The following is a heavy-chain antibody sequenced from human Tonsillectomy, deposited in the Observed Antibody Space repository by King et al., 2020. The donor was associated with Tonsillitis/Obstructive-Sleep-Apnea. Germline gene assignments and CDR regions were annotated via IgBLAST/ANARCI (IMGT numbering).Heavy chain of an antibody. J-gene: IGHJ3*02. D-gene: IGHD2-15*01. CDR1: GGSISGYY. Sequence: VQPQESGPGLVKPSETLSLTCTVSGGSISGYYWSWIRQPPGKGLEWIGYIYYSGSTNYNPSLKSRVTISVDTSKNQFSLKLSSVTAADTAVYYCAREEGYCSGGSCYPDAFDIWGQGTMVTVSS. V-gene: IGHV4-59*01. CDR2: IYYSGST. CDR3: AREEGYCSGGSCYPDAFDI.